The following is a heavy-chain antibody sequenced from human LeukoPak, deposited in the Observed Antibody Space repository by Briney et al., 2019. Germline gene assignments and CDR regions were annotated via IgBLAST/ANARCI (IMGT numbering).Heavy chain of an antibody. CDR3: AADPNCGGDCYHY. V-gene: IGHV1-58*02. J-gene: IGHJ4*02. CDR2: IVVGSGNT. Sequence: SVKVSCKASGLTFTNSAMQWVRQARGQRLEWVGWIVVGSGNTNYAQKFQERVTITRDMSTSTAYMELSSLRSADSAVYYCAADPNCGGDCYHYWGQGTLVTVSS. CDR1: GLTFTNSA. D-gene: IGHD2-21*02.